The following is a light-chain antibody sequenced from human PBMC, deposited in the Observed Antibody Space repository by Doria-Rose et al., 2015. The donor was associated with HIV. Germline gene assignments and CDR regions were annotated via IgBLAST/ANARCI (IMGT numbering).Light chain of an antibody. CDR1: SVLYSSNNKNY. Sequence: SVLYSSNNKNYLAWYQQKPGQPPKLLIYWASTRESGVPDRFSGSGSGTDFILTISSLQAEDVAVYYCQQYYSTPWTFGQGTKVEIK. V-gene: IGKV4-1*01. CDR2: WAS. J-gene: IGKJ1*01. CDR3: QQYYSTPWT.